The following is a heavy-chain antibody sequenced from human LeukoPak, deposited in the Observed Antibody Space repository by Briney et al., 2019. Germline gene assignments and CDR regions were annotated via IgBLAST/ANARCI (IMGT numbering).Heavy chain of an antibody. CDR2: ISSSGSTI. CDR3: ARVKMATQYYMDV. CDR1: GFTFSDYY. Sequence: PGGSLRLSCAASGFTFSDYYMSWIRQAPGKGLEGVSYISSSGSTIYYADSVKGRFTISRDNAKNSLYLQMNSLRAEDTAVYYCARVKMATQYYMDVWGKGTTVTVSS. J-gene: IGHJ6*03. V-gene: IGHV3-11*01. D-gene: IGHD5-24*01.